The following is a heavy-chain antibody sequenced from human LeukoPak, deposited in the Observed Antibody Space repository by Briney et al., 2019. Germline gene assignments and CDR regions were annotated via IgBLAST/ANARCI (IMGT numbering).Heavy chain of an antibody. CDR2: ISWNSESI. V-gene: IGHV3-9*01. CDR1: GFTFSSYW. D-gene: IGHD2/OR15-2a*01. Sequence: PGGSLRLSCAASGFTFSSYWMHWVRQAPGKGLEWVSGISWNSESIGYADSVQGRFTISRDNAKNSLYLQMSSLRAEDTALYYCAKDQDAEKFPHGGSSMQFRWSFDLWGRGTLVTVSS. CDR3: AKDQDAEKFPHGGSSMQFRWSFDL. J-gene: IGHJ2*01.